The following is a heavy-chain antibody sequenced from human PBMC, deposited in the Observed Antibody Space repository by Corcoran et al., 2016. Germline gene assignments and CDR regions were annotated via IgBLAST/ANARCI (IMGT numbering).Heavy chain of an antibody. V-gene: IGHV1-69*01. J-gene: IGHJ4*02. CDR2: IIPIFGTA. D-gene: IGHD1-26*01. CDR1: GGTFSSYA. Sequence: QVQLVQSGAEVKKPGSSVKISCKASGGTFSSYAISWVRQATGQGLEWMGGIIPIFGTANYAQKFQGRVTITTDESTSTAYMELSSLRSEDTAVYYLASVHRVGATPNWGQGTLVIVSA. CDR3: ASVHRVGATPN.